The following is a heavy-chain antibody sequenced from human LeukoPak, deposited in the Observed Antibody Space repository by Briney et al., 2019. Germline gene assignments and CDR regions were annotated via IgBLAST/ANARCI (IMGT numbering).Heavy chain of an antibody. J-gene: IGHJ4*02. D-gene: IGHD3-22*01. CDR2: ISAYSGNT. CDR1: GYMFTSYA. CDR3: ARHPYYDSSGYYVY. Sequence: ASVKVSCKASGYMFTSYAISWVRQAPGQGLEWMGWISAYSGNTNYAQRFQGRVTMTTDTSTSTAYMELRSLRSDDPAVYYCARHPYYDSSGYYVYWGQGTLVPVSS. V-gene: IGHV1-18*01.